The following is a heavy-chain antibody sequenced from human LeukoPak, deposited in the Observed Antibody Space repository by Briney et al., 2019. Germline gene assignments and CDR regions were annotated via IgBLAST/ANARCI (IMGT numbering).Heavy chain of an antibody. CDR1: GFTFSSYG. CDR2: ISYDGSNK. D-gene: IGHD3-22*01. Sequence: GGSLRLSCAASGFTFSSYGMHWVRQAPGKGLEWVAVISYDGSNKYYADSVKGRFTISRDNSKNTLYLQMNSLRAEDTAVYYCAKSELDSSGMDGAFDIWGQGTMVTVPS. V-gene: IGHV3-30*18. CDR3: AKSELDSSGMDGAFDI. J-gene: IGHJ3*02.